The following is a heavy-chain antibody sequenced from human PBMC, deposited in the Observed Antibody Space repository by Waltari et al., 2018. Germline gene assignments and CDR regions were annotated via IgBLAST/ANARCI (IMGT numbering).Heavy chain of an antibody. D-gene: IGHD5-12*01. CDR3: AAGVATGYWYYYMDV. J-gene: IGHJ6*03. CDR2: IITIFGKA. V-gene: IGHV1-69*12. CDR1: GGTFSSYA. Sequence: QVQLVQSGAEVKKPGSSVKVSCKASGGTFSSYAISWVRQAPGQGLEWMGGIITIFGKANYEQKFQGRVTITADESTSTAYMELSSLRSEDTAVYYCAAGVATGYWYYYMDVWGKGTTVTISS.